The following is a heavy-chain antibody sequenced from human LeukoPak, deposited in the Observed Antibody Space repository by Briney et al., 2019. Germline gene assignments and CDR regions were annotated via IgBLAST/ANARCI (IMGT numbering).Heavy chain of an antibody. CDR1: GFTFSSYG. V-gene: IGHV3-30*02. D-gene: IGHD2-15*01. CDR2: IRYDGSNK. J-gene: IGHJ1*01. CDR3: AKQRSQYFQH. Sequence: GGSLRLSCAASGFTFSSYGMHWVRQAPGRGLEWVSFIRYDGSNKYYADSVKGRFTISRDNSKNTLYLQMNSLRAEETAIYYCAKQRSQYFQHWGQGTLVTVSS.